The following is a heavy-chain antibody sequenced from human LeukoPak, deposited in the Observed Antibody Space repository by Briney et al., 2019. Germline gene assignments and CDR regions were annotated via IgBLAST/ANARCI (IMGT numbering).Heavy chain of an antibody. D-gene: IGHD5-24*01. V-gene: IGHV3-30-3*01. CDR3: ARGDGYNFFDY. CDR1: GITFRTYA. Sequence: GGSLRLSCAASGITFRTYAMHWVRQAPGKGLEWVAVISYDGSNNYYADSVKGRFTISRDNSKNTLYLQMNSLRAEDTAVYYCARGDGYNFFDYWGRGTLVTVSS. J-gene: IGHJ4*02. CDR2: ISYDGSNN.